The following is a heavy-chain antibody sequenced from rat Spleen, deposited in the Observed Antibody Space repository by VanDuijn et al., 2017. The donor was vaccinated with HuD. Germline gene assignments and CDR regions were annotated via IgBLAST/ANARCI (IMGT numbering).Heavy chain of an antibody. D-gene: IGHD1-2*01. CDR2: ITAGCCNT. CDR1: GFTFSYYD. Sequence: EVQLVASGGGLVQPGGSLKLSCKTSGFTFSYYDMAWVRQAPTKGLGWIASITAGCCNTYYRDSVKGRFTISRDNVKNTQYLQMDSLRSEDTATYYCTKSYSSYIFDDLGQGVMVTVSS. J-gene: IGHJ2*01. CDR3: TKSYSSYIFDD. V-gene: IGHV5S13*01.